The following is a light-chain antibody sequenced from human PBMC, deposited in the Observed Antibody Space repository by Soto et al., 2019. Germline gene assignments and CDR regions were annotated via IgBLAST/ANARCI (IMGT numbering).Light chain of an antibody. CDR2: DAS. CDR1: EDVSDY. Sequence: ITMTQSPSSLSASVGDRVTLTCQASEDVSDYVNWYQQKPGRAPKLLIYDASKLETGVPSRFSGSGSGTDFTFTIRALQPEDFATYYCQLYKNDILTFGGGTRVDI. CDR3: QLYKNDILT. J-gene: IGKJ4*01. V-gene: IGKV1-33*01.